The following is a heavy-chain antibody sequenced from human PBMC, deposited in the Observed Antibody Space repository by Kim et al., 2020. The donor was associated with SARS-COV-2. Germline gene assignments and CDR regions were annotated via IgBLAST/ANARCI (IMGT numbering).Heavy chain of an antibody. V-gene: IGHV4-59*01. CDR3: ARWQFPDYWYFDL. D-gene: IGHD6-19*01. Sequence: YNPSLKSRVTISVDTSKNQFSLKLSSVTAADTAVYYCARWQFPDYWYFDLWGRGTLVTVSS. J-gene: IGHJ2*01.